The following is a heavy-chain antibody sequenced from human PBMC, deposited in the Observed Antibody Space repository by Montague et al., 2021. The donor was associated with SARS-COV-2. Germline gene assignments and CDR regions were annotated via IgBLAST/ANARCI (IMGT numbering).Heavy chain of an antibody. CDR3: AGKVLTVPADY. V-gene: IGHV4-4*02. CDR2: ISYGGIA. CDR1: GVSITSTNW. Sequence: SETLSLTCAVSGVSITSTNWWSLVRQPPGKGLEWIGEISYGGIATYNPSLKSRATISMDRSRNLFSLKLSSVTAADTAIYYCAGKVLTVPADYWGQGTLVTLS. J-gene: IGHJ4*02. D-gene: IGHD4-11*01.